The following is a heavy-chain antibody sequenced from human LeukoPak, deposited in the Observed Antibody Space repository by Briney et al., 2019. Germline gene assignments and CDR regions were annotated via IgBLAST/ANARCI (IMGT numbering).Heavy chain of an antibody. J-gene: IGHJ4*02. CDR3: ARDPRGTYDY. D-gene: IGHD5-12*01. V-gene: IGHV1-2*02. CDR1: GYSFTAAYN. Sequence: ASVKVSCKASGYSFTAAYNIHWLRQAPGQGPEFMGWINPNSGDTRYAQKFQGRVTVTRDTVISTAYMEPNSLTSDDTAVYYCARDPRGTYDYWGQGTLVTVSS. CDR2: INPNSGDT.